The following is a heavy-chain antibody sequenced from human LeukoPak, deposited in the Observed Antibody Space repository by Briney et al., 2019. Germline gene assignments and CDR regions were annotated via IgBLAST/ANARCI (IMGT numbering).Heavy chain of an antibody. D-gene: IGHD5-24*01. CDR3: TKDYKSGDGYWDFDY. Sequence: TGGPLRLSCAASGFTFSPYAMSWVRQAPGKGLEWVAGIPAGGDTYYADSVKGRFTISRDNSKNTVDLQRNSLRVEDTAIYYCTKDYKSGDGYWDFDYWGQGILVTVSS. CDR1: GFTFSPYA. J-gene: IGHJ4*02. V-gene: IGHV3-23*01. CDR2: IPAGGDT.